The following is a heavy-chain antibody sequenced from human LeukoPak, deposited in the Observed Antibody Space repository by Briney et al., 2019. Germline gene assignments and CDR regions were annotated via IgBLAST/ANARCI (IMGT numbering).Heavy chain of an antibody. CDR2: FIPIYGSA. CDR1: GGGFTFTSHA. Sequence: ASVKVSCKASGGGFTFTSHAISWVRQAPGQGLEWMGGFIPIYGSASYAQKFQGRVTITSDESTRTVYMELSSLRPEDSAVHYCAGFFYDNSGDAFDIWGQGTMVTVSS. D-gene: IGHD3-22*01. CDR3: AGFFYDNSGDAFDI. J-gene: IGHJ3*02. V-gene: IGHV1-69*13.